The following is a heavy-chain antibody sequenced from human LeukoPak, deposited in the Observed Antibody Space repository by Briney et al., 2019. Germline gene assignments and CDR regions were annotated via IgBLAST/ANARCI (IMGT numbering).Heavy chain of an antibody. Sequence: GGSLRLSCAASGFTIMNSAMNWVRQAPGKGLEWMGIIYPADSDSRYSPSFQGQVTISVDRSINTAYLQWSSLKASDTAMYYCAIRSYYDTRGYYYFDYWGQGTLVTVSA. CDR3: AIRSYYDTRGYYYFDY. J-gene: IGHJ4*02. V-gene: IGHV5-51*01. D-gene: IGHD3-22*01. CDR2: IYPADSDS. CDR1: GFTIMNSA.